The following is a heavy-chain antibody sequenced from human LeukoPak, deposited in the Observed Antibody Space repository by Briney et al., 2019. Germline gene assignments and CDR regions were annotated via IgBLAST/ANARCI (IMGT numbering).Heavy chain of an antibody. J-gene: IGHJ4*02. CDR2: ISGSGGST. Sequence: GGSLRLSCAASGFIFSSYAMSWVRQAPGKGLEWVSAISGSGGSTYYADSVKGRFTISRDNSKNTLYLQMNSLRAEDTAVYYCARCSGGSCYSAGLDYWGQGTLVTVSS. CDR1: GFIFSSYA. D-gene: IGHD2-15*01. CDR3: ARCSGGSCYSAGLDY. V-gene: IGHV3-23*01.